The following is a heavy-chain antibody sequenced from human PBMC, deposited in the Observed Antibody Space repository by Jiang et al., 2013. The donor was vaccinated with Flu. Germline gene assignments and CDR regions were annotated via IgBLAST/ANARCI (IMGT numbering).Heavy chain of an antibody. CDR2: IYPGDSDT. Sequence: GAEVKKPGESLKISCKGSGYSFTSYWIGWVRQMPGKGLEWMGIIYPGDSDTRYSPSFQGQVTISADKSISTAYLQWSSLKASDTAMYYCARGICFGGGSCYPDAFDIWGQGTMVTVSS. CDR3: ARGICFGGGSCYPDAFDI. D-gene: IGHD2-15*01. J-gene: IGHJ3*02. V-gene: IGHV5-51*01. CDR1: GYSFTSYW.